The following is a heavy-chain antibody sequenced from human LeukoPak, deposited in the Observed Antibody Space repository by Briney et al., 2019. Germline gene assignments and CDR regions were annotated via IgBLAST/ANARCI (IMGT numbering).Heavy chain of an antibody. Sequence: ASVTVSCKASGYTFTSYDINWVRQATGQGLEWMGWMNPNSGNTGYAQKFQGRVTITRNTSISTAYMELSSLRSEDTAVYYCAGAPNNHYYYYYMDVWGKGTTVTVSS. CDR3: AGAPNNHYYYYYMDV. V-gene: IGHV1-8*03. CDR2: MNPNSGNT. D-gene: IGHD4/OR15-4a*01. CDR1: GYTFTSYD. J-gene: IGHJ6*03.